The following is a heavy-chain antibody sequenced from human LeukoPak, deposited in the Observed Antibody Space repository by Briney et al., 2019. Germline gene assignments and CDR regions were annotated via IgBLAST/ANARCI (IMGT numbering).Heavy chain of an antibody. CDR2: IYHSGST. V-gene: IGHV4-30-2*01. CDR1: GGSISSGGYS. Sequence: TLSLTCAVSGGSISSGGYSWSWIRQPPGKGLEWIGYIYHSGSTYYNPSLKSRVTISVDRSKNQFSLKLSSVTAADTAVYYCAGSHRYYYGMDVWGQGTTVTVSS. J-gene: IGHJ6*02. D-gene: IGHD2-15*01. CDR3: AGSHRYYYGMDV.